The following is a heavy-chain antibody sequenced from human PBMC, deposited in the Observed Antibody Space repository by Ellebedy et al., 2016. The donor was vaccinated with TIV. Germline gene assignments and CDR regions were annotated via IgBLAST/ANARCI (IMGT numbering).Heavy chain of an antibody. CDR3: ARADYYASGGFDY. J-gene: IGHJ4*02. Sequence: SETLSLTCTVSGGSISTYYWSWIRQPPGKGLGWIGNIYYSGTTNFHPSLKSRLTMSVDTSKNHFSLKLTSVTAADTAVYYCARADYYASGGFDYWGQGTLVTVSS. D-gene: IGHD3-10*01. V-gene: IGHV4-59*01. CDR1: GGSISTYY. CDR2: IYYSGTT.